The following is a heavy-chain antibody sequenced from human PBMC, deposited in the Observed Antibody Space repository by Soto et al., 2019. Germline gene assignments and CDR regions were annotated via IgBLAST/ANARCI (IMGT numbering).Heavy chain of an antibody. V-gene: IGHV3-7*03. J-gene: IGHJ6*02. CDR1: GFTFSSYW. D-gene: IGHD3-3*01. CDR2: IKQDGSEK. Sequence: HPGGSLRLSCAASGFTFSSYWMSWVRQAPGKGLEWVANIKQDGSEKYYVDSVKGRFTISRDNAKNSLYLQMNSLRAEDTAVYYCARVAIFGVVPPRYYYGMDVWGQGTTVTVSS. CDR3: ARVAIFGVVPPRYYYGMDV.